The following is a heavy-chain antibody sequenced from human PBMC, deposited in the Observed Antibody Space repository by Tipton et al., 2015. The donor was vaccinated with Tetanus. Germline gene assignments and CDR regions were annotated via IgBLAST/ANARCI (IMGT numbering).Heavy chain of an antibody. J-gene: IGHJ6*02. CDR2: VYYSGTT. V-gene: IGHV4-39*07. Sequence: LRLSCTVSGGSMNSYYWGWIRQPPGKGLEWIGSVYYSGTTYYNPSLRNRLTVSRDTSKNQFSLNLKSVTAADTAVYFCARTPDYYYGMDVWGQGTTVTVSS. CDR1: GGSMNSYY. CDR3: ARTPDYYYGMDV.